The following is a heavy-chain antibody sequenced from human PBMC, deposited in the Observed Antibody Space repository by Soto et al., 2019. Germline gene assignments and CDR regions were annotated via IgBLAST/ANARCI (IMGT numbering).Heavy chain of an antibody. CDR1: GVSITSYY. V-gene: IGHV4-4*07. J-gene: IGHJ6*02. Sequence: LSLTCSVSGVSITSYYWSWIRQSAGGGLEWMGRINTDGLSTYSPSFKSRLTMSLDTSKNQVSLRLISVTAADTAVYFCARVPVAVAATEDYYGLDVWGQGTTVTVSS. CDR3: ARVPVAVAATEDYYGLDV. CDR2: INTDGLS. D-gene: IGHD2-15*01.